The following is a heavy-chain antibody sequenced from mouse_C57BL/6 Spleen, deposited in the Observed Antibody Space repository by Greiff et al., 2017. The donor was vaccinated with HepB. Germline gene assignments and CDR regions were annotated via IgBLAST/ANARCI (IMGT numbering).Heavy chain of an antibody. D-gene: IGHD4-1*01. CDR3: ALTGTGVAY. CDR1: GYTFTSYW. CDR2: IHPNSGST. Sequence: VQLQQSGAELVKPGASVKLSCKASGYTFTSYWMHWVKQRPGQGLEWIGMIHPNSGSTNYNEKFKSKATLTVDKSSSTAYMQLSSLTSEDSAAYYCALTGTGVAYWGQGTLVTVAA. J-gene: IGHJ3*01. V-gene: IGHV1-64*01.